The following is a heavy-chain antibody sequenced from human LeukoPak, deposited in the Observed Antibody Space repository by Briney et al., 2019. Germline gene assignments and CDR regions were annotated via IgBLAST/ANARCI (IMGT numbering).Heavy chain of an antibody. V-gene: IGHV5-51*01. CDR1: GYSFTSYW. J-gene: IGHJ4*02. D-gene: IGHD2-2*02. CDR3: ARIGEYQLLYRGVGFFDY. CDR2: IYPGDSDT. Sequence: GESLKISCKGSGYSFTSYWIGWVRQMPGKGLEWMGIIYPGDSDTRYSPSFQGQVTISADKSISTAYLQWSSLKASDTAMYYCARIGEYQLLYRGVGFFDYWGQGTLVTVSS.